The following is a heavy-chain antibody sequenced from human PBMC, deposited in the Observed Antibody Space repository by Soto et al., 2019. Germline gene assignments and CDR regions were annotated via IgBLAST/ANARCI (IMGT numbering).Heavy chain of an antibody. V-gene: IGHV4-39*01. D-gene: IGHD1-26*01. CDR2: IYYSGST. CDR1: GGSISSSSYY. CDR3: ARHPPHYWELLNIDY. Sequence: SETLSLTCTVPGGSISSSSYYWGWIRQPPGKGLEWIGSIYYSGSTYYNPSLKSRVTISVDTSKNQFSLKLSSVTAADTAVYYCARHPPHYWELLNIDYWGQGTLVTVSS. J-gene: IGHJ4*02.